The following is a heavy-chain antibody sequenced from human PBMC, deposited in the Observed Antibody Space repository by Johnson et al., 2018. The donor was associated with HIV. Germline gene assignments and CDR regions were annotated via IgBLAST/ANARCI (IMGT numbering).Heavy chain of an antibody. Sequence: MLLVESGGGLVKAGGSLRLSCAASGFTFSSYAMHWVRQAPGKGLEWVSVIYSGGSTYYADSVKGRFTISRDNSKNTVWLQMNSLRGEDTAVYYCTKPSTGTYYGFHIWGQGTMVTVSS. CDR1: GFTFSSYA. J-gene: IGHJ3*02. V-gene: IGHV3-23*03. CDR3: TKPSTGTYYGFHI. CDR2: IYSGGST.